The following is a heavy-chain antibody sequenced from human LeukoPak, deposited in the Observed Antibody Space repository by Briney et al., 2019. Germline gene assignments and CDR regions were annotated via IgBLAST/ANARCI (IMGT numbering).Heavy chain of an antibody. CDR1: GFTFYYYA. CDR3: ARDGAVYCSGGSCYWLGYYYYYMDV. J-gene: IGHJ6*03. V-gene: IGHV3-9*01. D-gene: IGHD2-15*01. CDR2: ISWNSGRI. Sequence: SLRLSCGASGFTFYYYAVHWVRRAPGKVLEWVSGISWNSGRIGYVDAVKGRFTISRDNAKNSLYLQLNSLRAEDTAVYYCARDGAVYCSGGSCYWLGYYYYYMDVWGKGTTVTVSS.